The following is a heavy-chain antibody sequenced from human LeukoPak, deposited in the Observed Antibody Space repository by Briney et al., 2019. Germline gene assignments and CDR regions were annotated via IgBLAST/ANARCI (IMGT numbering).Heavy chain of an antibody. D-gene: IGHD2-2*01. V-gene: IGHV3-74*01. CDR1: GFTISTHW. Sequence: GGSLRLSCAASGFTISTHWMHWVRQAPGKGLVWVSRINTDGSSTTYADSVKGRLTISRDNAKNTVYLQMNSLRAEDTAVYYCARDRGHAYFFDYWGQGALVTVSS. CDR3: ARDRGHAYFFDY. J-gene: IGHJ4*02. CDR2: INTDGSST.